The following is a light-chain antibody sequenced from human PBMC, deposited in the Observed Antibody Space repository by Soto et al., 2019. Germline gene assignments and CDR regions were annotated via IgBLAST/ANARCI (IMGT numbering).Light chain of an antibody. J-gene: IGKJ3*01. CDR2: GAS. CDR3: QQYGRSPFT. Sequence: EIVLTQSPGTLSLSPGERATLSCRASQSVSSNNLAWYRQRPGQAPRVVIYGASTRATGIPERFSGRGSGTDFTLTISRLEPEDFAVYYCQQYGRSPFTFGPGTKVDIK. V-gene: IGKV3-20*01. CDR1: QSVSSNN.